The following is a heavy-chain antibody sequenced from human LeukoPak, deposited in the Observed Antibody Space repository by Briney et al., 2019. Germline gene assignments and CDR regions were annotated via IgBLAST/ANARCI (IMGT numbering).Heavy chain of an antibody. CDR2: IYSGGST. J-gene: IGHJ4*02. Sequence: GGALRLSCAACGFTVSCDYISWVRQPPGKGLEWVSVIYSGGSTYYADSVKGRFTISRDNSKNTLYLQMNSLRAEDMAVYYCARAVGTDMVTGFDYWGQGTLVTVSS. CDR1: GFTVSCDY. CDR3: ARAVGTDMVTGFDY. D-gene: IGHD5-18*01. V-gene: IGHV3-53*01.